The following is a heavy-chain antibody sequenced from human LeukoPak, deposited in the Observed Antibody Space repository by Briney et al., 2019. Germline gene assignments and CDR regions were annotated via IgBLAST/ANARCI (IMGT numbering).Heavy chain of an antibody. CDR1: VSSFTLFG. Sequence: ASVKVSCKPSVSSFTLFGISWVRQAPGQGLEWMAWISANSGNTNYAQNFQDRVTLTTDTSTSTAYMELRSLRSDDTAVYYCARDENYAFDYWGQGTLVTVSS. CDR3: ARDENYAFDY. D-gene: IGHD1-7*01. V-gene: IGHV1-18*01. CDR2: ISANSGNT. J-gene: IGHJ4*02.